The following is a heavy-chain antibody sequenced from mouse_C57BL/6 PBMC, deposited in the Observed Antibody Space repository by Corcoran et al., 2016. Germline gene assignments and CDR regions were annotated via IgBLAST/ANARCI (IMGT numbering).Heavy chain of an antibody. CDR2: IYPRSGNT. CDR3: ARSGGYDWYFDV. J-gene: IGHJ1*03. CDR1: GYAFSSYW. V-gene: IGHV1-80*01. D-gene: IGHD2-2*01. Sequence: QVQLQQSGAELVKPGASVKISCKASGYAFSSYWMKWVKQRPGKGLEWIGEIYPRSGNTYYNEKFKGKATLTADKSSSTAYMELRSLTSEDSAVDFCARSGGYDWYFDVWGTGTTVTVSS.